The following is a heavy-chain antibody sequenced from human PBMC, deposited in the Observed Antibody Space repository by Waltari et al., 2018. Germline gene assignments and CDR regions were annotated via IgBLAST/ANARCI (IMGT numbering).Heavy chain of an antibody. CDR3: AKGHSGSYGLDY. Sequence: EVQLVESGGGLVQPGRSLRLSCAASGFTFDDYAMPWVRQAPGKGLEWVSGISWNSGSIGYADSVKGRFTISRDNAKNSLYLQMNSLRTEDTALYYCAKGHSGSYGLDYWGQGTLVTVSS. J-gene: IGHJ4*02. D-gene: IGHD1-26*01. CDR2: ISWNSGSI. V-gene: IGHV3-9*01. CDR1: GFTFDDYA.